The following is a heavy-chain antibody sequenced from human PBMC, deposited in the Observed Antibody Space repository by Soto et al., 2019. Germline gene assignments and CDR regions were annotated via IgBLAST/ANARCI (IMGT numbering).Heavy chain of an antibody. CDR2: IYYSGST. D-gene: IGHD3-22*01. Sequence: PSETLSLTCPFSGCSISSGGYYWSWIRQHPGKGLEWIGYIYYSGSTYYNPSLKSRVTISVDTSKNQFSLKLSSVTAADTAVYYCARFGYSTNIGIDYWGQGTLVTVSS. V-gene: IGHV4-31*03. CDR3: ARFGYSTNIGIDY. CDR1: GCSISSGGYY. J-gene: IGHJ4*02.